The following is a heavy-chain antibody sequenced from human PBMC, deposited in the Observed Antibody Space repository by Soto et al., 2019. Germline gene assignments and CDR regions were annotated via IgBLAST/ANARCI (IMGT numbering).Heavy chain of an antibody. V-gene: IGHV1-3*01. Sequence: ASVKVSCTASGYTFANYGIHWVRQAPGQRLEWMGWINAGNGGTKYSENFQGRVTITRDTSASTVYLGLSSLSSEDTASYYCARTGHSGSYDFWGQGTLVT. CDR2: INAGNGGT. CDR1: GYTFANYG. D-gene: IGHD3-22*01. CDR3: ARTGHSGSYDF. J-gene: IGHJ4*02.